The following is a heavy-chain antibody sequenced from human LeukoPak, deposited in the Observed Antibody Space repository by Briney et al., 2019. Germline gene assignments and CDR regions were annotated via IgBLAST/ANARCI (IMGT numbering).Heavy chain of an antibody. CDR3: GASVGAVFDY. Sequence: SETLSLTCTVSGGSISSSSYYWGWIRQPRGKGLEWIGSIYYSGSTYYNPSLKSRVTISIDTSKNQFSLKLSSVTAADTAVYYCGASVGAVFDYWGQGTLVTVSS. CDR1: GGSISSSSYY. CDR2: IYYSGST. V-gene: IGHV4-39*01. D-gene: IGHD1-26*01. J-gene: IGHJ4*02.